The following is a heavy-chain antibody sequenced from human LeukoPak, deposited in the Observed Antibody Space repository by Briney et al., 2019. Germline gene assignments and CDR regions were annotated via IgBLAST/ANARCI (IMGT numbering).Heavy chain of an antibody. Sequence: GGSLTLSCAASGFTFSSYGMHWVRQAPGKGLDGVAVIWYDGSNKYYADSVKGRFTISRDNSKNTLYLQMNSLRAEDTAVYYCARDKYGSRGYFDYWGQGTLVTVSS. D-gene: IGHD3-10*01. CDR3: ARDKYGSRGYFDY. CDR2: IWYDGSNK. J-gene: IGHJ4*02. CDR1: GFTFSSYG. V-gene: IGHV3-33*01.